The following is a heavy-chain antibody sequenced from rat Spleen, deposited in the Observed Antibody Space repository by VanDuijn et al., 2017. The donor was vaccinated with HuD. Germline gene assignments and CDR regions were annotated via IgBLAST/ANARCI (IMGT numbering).Heavy chain of an antibody. CDR1: GFTFSDFY. J-gene: IGHJ2*01. V-gene: IGHV5-29*01. D-gene: IGHD1-8*01. Sequence: EVQLVESDGGLVQPGRSLKLSCAASGFTFSDFYMAWVRQAPTKGLEWVATISYDDSKTYYRDSVKGRFTISRDNAKSTLFLQMDSLRSEDTATYFCARHRYKRTVAAVDYWGHGVMVTVSS. CDR2: ISYDDSKT. CDR3: ARHRYKRTVAAVDY.